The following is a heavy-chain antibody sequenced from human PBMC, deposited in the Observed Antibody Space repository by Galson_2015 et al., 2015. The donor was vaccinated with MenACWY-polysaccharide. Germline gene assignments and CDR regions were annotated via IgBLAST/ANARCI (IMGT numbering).Heavy chain of an antibody. CDR2: SRSHNSKQ. CDR1: GITFSRDG. Sequence: SLRLSCAASGITFSRDGFHWVRQAPGKGLEWVAVSRSHNSKQFYADSVKGRFTVSRDESTSTLYLQMNSLRPEDTAVYYCARDRPDCSVGTCLPGNYFDYWGQGTLVTVYS. V-gene: IGHV3-30-3*01. CDR3: ARDRPDCSVGTCLPGNYFDY. D-gene: IGHD2-15*01. J-gene: IGHJ4*02.